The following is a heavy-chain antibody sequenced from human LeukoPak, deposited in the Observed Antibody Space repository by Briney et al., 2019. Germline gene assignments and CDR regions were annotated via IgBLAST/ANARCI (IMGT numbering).Heavy chain of an antibody. CDR3: ARAPPLFYYDSSGPYYFDY. V-gene: IGHV4-39*07. J-gene: IGHJ4*02. CDR1: GGSISSSSYY. D-gene: IGHD3-22*01. CDR2: IYYSGST. Sequence: SETLSLTCAVSGGSISSSSYYWGWIRQPPGKGLEWIGSIYYSGSTYYNPSLKSRVTISVDTSKSQFSLKLSSVTAADTAVYYCARAPPLFYYDSSGPYYFDYWGQGTLVTVSS.